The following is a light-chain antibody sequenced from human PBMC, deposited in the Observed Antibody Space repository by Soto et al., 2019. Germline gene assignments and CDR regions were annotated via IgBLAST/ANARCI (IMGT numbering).Light chain of an antibody. J-gene: IGKJ1*01. CDR1: ESIRTW. CDR2: DAS. CDR3: QQYNSYPWT. Sequence: IQMTQSPTTLSASIGYRVTITCRASESIRTWLAWYQHKPGKAPKFLIYDASTLESGVPSRFSGSGSGTEFTLTISSLQPDDFATYYCQQYNSYPWTFGQGTKVDI. V-gene: IGKV1-5*01.